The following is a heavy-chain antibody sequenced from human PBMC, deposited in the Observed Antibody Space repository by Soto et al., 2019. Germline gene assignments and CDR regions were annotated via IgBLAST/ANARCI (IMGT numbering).Heavy chain of an antibody. CDR3: ARGQAQPFWSGYYNWFDP. CDR1: GGSISSGGYS. J-gene: IGHJ5*02. CDR2: IYHSGST. Sequence: TLSLTCSVSGGSISSGGYSWSWIRQPPGKGLEWIGYIYHSGSTYYNPSLKSRVTISVDRSKNQFSLKLSSVTAADTAVYYCARGQAQPFWSGYYNWFDPWGQGTLVTVSS. V-gene: IGHV4-30-2*01. D-gene: IGHD3-3*02.